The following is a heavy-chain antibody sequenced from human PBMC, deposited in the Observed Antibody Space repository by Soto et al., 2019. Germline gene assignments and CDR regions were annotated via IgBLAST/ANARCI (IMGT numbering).Heavy chain of an antibody. V-gene: IGHV3-11*06. CDR3: AKEYGRLDY. Sequence: LRLSCAASGFTFSDYYMSWIRQAPGKGLEWVSYISSSSGYTNYADSVKGRFTTSRDNAKNSLYLQMNSLRAEDTAVYYCAKEYGRLDYWGQGTLVTVSS. CDR2: ISSSSGYT. CDR1: GFTFSDYY. J-gene: IGHJ4*02. D-gene: IGHD4-17*01.